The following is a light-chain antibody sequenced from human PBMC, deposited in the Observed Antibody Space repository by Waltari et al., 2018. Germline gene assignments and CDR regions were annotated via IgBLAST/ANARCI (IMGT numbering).Light chain of an antibody. CDR2: AAS. J-gene: IGKJ1*01. CDR1: QTISRY. V-gene: IGKV1-39*01. Sequence: DIQMTQSPSSRSASVGDRVPITCRASQTISRYLNWYQQKPGKAPNLLIYAASSLQSGVPSRFSGSGSGRDFTLIITSLQPEDFATYYCQESYSFTRTFGQGTKVEIK. CDR3: QESYSFTRT.